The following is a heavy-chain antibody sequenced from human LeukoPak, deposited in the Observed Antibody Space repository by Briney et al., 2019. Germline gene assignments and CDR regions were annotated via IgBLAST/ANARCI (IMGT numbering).Heavy chain of an antibody. CDR1: GGSISSGGYS. V-gene: IGHV4-30-2*01. CDR3: ARAARSIYYYGMDV. D-gene: IGHD2-2*01. J-gene: IGHJ6*04. CDR2: IYHSGST. Sequence: SQTQSLTCAVSGGSISSGGYSWSWIRQPPGKGLEWIGYIYHSGSTYYNPSLKSRVTISVDRSKNQFSLKLSSVTAADTAVYYCARAARSIYYYGMDVWGKGTTVTVSS.